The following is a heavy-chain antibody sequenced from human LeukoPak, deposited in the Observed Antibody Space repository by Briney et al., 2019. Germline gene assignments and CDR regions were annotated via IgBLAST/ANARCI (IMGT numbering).Heavy chain of an antibody. J-gene: IGHJ4*02. CDR1: GGSISSYY. CDR2: IYYSGST. D-gene: IGHD3-10*01. CDR3: AREMVVRGVIVGFDY. Sequence: SETLSLTCTVAGGSISSYYWSWIRQPPGKGLERVGYIYYSGSTNYNPSLKSRVTISVDTSKNQFSLKLSSVTAADTAVYYCAREMVVRGVIVGFDYWGQGTLVTVSS. V-gene: IGHV4-59*01.